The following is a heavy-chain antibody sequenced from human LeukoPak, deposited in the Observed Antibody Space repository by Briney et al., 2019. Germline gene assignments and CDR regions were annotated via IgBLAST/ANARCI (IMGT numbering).Heavy chain of an antibody. V-gene: IGHV4-38-2*02. Sequence: PSETLSLTCTVSGYSISSGHYWGWIRQSPGKGLGWIGEINHSGSTNYNPSLKSRVTISVDTSKNQFSLKLSSVTAADTAVYYCARGGAYCGGDCYLDYWGQGTLVTVSS. CDR2: INHSGST. J-gene: IGHJ4*02. D-gene: IGHD2-21*02. CDR1: GYSISSGHY. CDR3: ARGGAYCGGDCYLDY.